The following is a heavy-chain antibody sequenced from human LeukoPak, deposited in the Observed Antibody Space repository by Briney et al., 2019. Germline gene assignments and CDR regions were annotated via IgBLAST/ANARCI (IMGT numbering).Heavy chain of an antibody. CDR1: GYTFTSYG. D-gene: IGHD3-16*01. CDR2: ISAYNGNT. CDR3: ARDGDNYAVDY. V-gene: IGHV1-18*01. J-gene: IGHJ4*02. Sequence: ASVKVSCKASGYTFTSYGISWLRPAPGQGLDWMGWISAYNGNTNYAQKLQGRVTMNTDTSTSRDYMELRSLRSVDTAVYYCARDGDNYAVDYWGQGTLVTVSS.